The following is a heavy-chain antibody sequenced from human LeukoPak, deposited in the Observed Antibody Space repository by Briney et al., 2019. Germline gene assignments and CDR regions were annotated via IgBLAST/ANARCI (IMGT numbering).Heavy chain of an antibody. CDR1: GFTFDDYG. D-gene: IGHD6-6*01. V-gene: IGHV3-20*01. CDR3: ARVREYSSSRWFDP. J-gene: IGHJ5*02. CDR2: INWNGGST. Sequence: GGSLRFSCAASGFTFDDYGMSWVRQAPGKGLEWVSGINWNGGSTGYADSVKGRFTISRDNAKNSLYLQMNSLRAEDTALYHCARVREYSSSRWFDPWGQGTLVTVSS.